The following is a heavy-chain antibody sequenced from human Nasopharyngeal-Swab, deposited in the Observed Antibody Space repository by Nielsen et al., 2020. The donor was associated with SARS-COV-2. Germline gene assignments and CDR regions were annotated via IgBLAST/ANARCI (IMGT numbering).Heavy chain of an antibody. CDR2: IYPGDSDT. Sequence: GESLKISCRGSGYSFATYWTGWVRQMPGKVLEWMGIIYPGDSDTRYSPSFQGQVTISADKSINTAYLQWSSLKASDTAMYYCASGRAFFDYWGQGTLLTVSS. V-gene: IGHV5-51*01. CDR3: ASGRAFFDY. D-gene: IGHD1-1*01. CDR1: GYSFATYW. J-gene: IGHJ4*02.